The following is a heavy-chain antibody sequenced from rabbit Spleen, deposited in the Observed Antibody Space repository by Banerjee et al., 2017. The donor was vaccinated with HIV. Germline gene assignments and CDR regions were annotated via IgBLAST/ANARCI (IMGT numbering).Heavy chain of an antibody. CDR1: GFSFSSTDY. D-gene: IGHD6-1*01. CDR3: ARGLTVSGAVGGYANYFDL. J-gene: IGHJ4*01. Sequence: QSLEESGGDLVKPGASLTLTCTASGFSFSSTDYMCWVRQAPGRGLEWIACIASGSGAPTYYARWAKGRFTISKTSSTTVTLQLTSLTAADTATYFCARGLTVSGAVGGYANYFDLWGQGTLVTVS. CDR2: IASGSGAPT. V-gene: IGHV1S40*01.